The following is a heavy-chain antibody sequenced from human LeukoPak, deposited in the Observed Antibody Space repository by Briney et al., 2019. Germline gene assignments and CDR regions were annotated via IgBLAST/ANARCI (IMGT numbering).Heavy chain of an antibody. V-gene: IGHV1-18*01. D-gene: IGHD3-10*01. CDR1: GYTFTSYG. CDR3: ARAPYGSGSYHFDY. J-gene: IGHJ4*02. CDR2: ISAYNGNT. Sequence: ASVKGSCKASGYTFTSYGISWVRQAPGQGLEWMGWISAYNGNTNYAQKLQGRVTMTTDTSTSTAYMELRSLRSDDTAVYYCARAPYGSGSYHFDYWGQGTLVTVSS.